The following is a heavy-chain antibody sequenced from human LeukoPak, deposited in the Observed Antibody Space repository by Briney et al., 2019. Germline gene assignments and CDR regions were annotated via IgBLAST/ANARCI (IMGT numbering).Heavy chain of an antibody. CDR3: ARGHVFGSIHHWDY. CDR2: IFGDATGA. J-gene: IGHJ4*02. V-gene: IGHV3-74*01. CDR1: GFTIGNRW. D-gene: IGHD3-10*02. Sequence: QPGGSLRLSCTASGFTIGNRWMHWVRQAPGRGLVWVARIFGDATGASYADSVKGRFSISRDNAKNTLYLEINNLRVEDTAVYYCARGHVFGSIHHWDYWGQGTLAIVSS.